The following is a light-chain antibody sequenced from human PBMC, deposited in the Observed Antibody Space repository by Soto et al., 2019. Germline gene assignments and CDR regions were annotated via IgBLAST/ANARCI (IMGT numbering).Light chain of an antibody. Sequence: DIQMTQSPSTVSAYVGDSVTITCRASQSITTWLAWYQQRPGKAPKLLIYDVSSLQSGVPSRFSGSGSGTEFTLTISSLQPEDFASYYCQQYNSYSTFGQGTKVDIK. CDR1: QSITTW. V-gene: IGKV1-5*01. CDR3: QQYNSYST. CDR2: DVS. J-gene: IGKJ1*01.